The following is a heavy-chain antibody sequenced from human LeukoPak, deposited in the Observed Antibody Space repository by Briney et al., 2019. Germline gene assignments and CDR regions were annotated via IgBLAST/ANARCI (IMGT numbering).Heavy chain of an antibody. CDR3: AKDGDTGGYSYFDY. V-gene: IGHV3-30*02. Sequence: PGGSLRLSCGASGFTFSTYGMHWVRQAPGKGLEWVAFIRSDGTEKYYVDSVKGRFTISRDNPKNTLYLQMNSLRPEDTALYFCAKDGDTGGYSYFDYWGQGTLVTVSS. CDR1: GFTFSTYG. J-gene: IGHJ4*02. D-gene: IGHD3-22*01. CDR2: IRSDGTEK.